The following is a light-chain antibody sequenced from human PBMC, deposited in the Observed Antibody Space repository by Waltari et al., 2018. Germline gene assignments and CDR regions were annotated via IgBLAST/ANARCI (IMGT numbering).Light chain of an antibody. J-gene: IGLJ2*01. CDR2: DVT. CDR3: SSYTSSSTLDVV. Sequence: QSALPQPASVSGSPGQSITISCTGTSSDVGAYNYVSWYQQHPGKAPKLMIYDVTNRPPGVSNRFSGSKSGNTASLTISGLQAEDEADYYCSSYTSSSTLDVVFGGGTKLTVL. CDR1: SSDVGAYNY. V-gene: IGLV2-14*01.